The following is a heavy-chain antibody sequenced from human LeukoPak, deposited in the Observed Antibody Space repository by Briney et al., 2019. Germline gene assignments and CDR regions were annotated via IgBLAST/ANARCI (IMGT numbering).Heavy chain of an antibody. J-gene: IGHJ5*02. Sequence: GGSLRLSCAASGFTFSSYGMHWVRQAPGKGLEWVAVISYDGSNKYYADSVKGRFTISRDNSKNTLYLQMNSLRAEDTAVYYCARDQTYSSSWSPKNWFDPWGQGTLVTVSS. CDR1: GFTFSSYG. D-gene: IGHD6-13*01. CDR3: ARDQTYSSSWSPKNWFDP. V-gene: IGHV3-30*03. CDR2: ISYDGSNK.